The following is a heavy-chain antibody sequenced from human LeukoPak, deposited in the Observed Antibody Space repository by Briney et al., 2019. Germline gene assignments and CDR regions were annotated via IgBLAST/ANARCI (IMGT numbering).Heavy chain of an antibody. D-gene: IGHD6-19*01. Sequence: GSLRLSCAASGFTFSSYGMHWVRQAPGKGLEWVAVIWYDGSNKYYADSVKGRFTISRDNSKNTLYLQMNSLRAEDTAVYYCAKETFSSGWYYFDYWGQGTLVTVSS. V-gene: IGHV3-33*06. CDR1: GFTFSSYG. CDR3: AKETFSSGWYYFDY. J-gene: IGHJ4*02. CDR2: IWYDGSNK.